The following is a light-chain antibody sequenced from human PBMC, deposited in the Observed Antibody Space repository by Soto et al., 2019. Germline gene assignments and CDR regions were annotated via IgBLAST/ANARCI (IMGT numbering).Light chain of an antibody. CDR2: GAS. J-gene: IGKJ4*02. CDR3: QQYSTSLT. V-gene: IGKV3-15*01. Sequence: EILMTQSPATLSVSPGESVILSCRASQSVGSTLAWYQQKPGQAPRLLIRGASTRATGVPARFSGSGSGTEFTLTICSLQSEDFAVYYCQQYSTSLTFGGGTTLEIK. CDR1: QSVGST.